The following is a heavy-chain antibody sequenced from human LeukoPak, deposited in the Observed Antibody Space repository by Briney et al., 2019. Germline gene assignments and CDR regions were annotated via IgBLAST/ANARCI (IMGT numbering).Heavy chain of an antibody. V-gene: IGHV4-59*02. CDR2: IYYSGTT. J-gene: IGHJ4*02. CDR3: ARAGTVVGADFDY. D-gene: IGHD1-26*01. Sequence: SETLSLTCAVAGGSVGSSYWWTWVRQPPGKGLEWIGHIYYSGTTNYNPSLKSRVTMSIDTSKNQFSLKLESVTAADTAAYYCARAGTVVGADFDYWGQGTLVSVSS. CDR1: GGSVGSSYW.